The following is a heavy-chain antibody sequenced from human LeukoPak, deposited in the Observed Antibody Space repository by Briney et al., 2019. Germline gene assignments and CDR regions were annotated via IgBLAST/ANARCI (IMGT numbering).Heavy chain of an antibody. CDR1: GFTFSSHS. CDR2: ISGSGGST. V-gene: IGHV3-23*01. CDR3: AKEGSGWYRKFDY. J-gene: IGHJ4*02. D-gene: IGHD6-19*01. Sequence: GGSLRLSCAASGFTFSSHSMNWVRQAPGKGLEWVSAISGSGGSTYYADSVKGRFTISRDNSKNTLYLQMNSLRAEDTAVYYCAKEGSGWYRKFDYWGQGTLVTVSS.